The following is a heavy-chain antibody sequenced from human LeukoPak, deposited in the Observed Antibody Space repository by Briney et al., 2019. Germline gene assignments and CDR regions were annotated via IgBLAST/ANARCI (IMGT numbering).Heavy chain of an antibody. CDR3: ARPGYCSSTSCLLSASGFDY. D-gene: IGHD2-2*03. J-gene: IGHJ4*02. CDR2: IIPIFGTA. Sequence: ASVKVSCKASGYTFTSYYMHWVRQAPGQGLEWMGVIIPIFGTANYAQKFQGRVTITADESTSTAYMELSSLRSEDTAVYYCARPGYCSSTSCLLSASGFDYWGQGTLVTVSS. V-gene: IGHV1-69*13. CDR1: GYTFTSYY.